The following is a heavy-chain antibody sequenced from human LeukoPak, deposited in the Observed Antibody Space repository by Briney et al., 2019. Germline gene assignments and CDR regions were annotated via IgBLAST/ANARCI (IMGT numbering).Heavy chain of an antibody. CDR2: ISAYNANT. CDR1: GYTFTSYG. V-gene: IGHV1-18*01. J-gene: IGHJ5*02. D-gene: IGHD2-15*01. CDR3: ARYRYCSGGSCYLEAWFDP. Sequence: ASVKVSCKASGYTFTSYGISWVRQAPGQGLEWMGWISAYNANTNYAQKLQGRVTMTTDTSTSTAYMELRSLRSDDTAVYYCARYRYCSGGSCYLEAWFDPWGQGTLVTVSS.